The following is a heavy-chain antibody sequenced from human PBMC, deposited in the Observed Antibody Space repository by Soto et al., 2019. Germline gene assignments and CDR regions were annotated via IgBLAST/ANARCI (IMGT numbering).Heavy chain of an antibody. CDR1: GYTFIGYY. V-gene: IGHV1-2*02. Sequence: ASVKVSCKASGYTFIGYYMHWVRQAPGQGLEWMGWINPNSGGSKSAQKFQGRVTMTRDTSINTAYMELTRLRSDDTAVYYCARVFSDYYYFRRHVDYWGQGTLVTVSS. CDR3: ARVFSDYYYFRRHVDY. D-gene: IGHD3-22*01. CDR2: INPNSGGS. J-gene: IGHJ4*02.